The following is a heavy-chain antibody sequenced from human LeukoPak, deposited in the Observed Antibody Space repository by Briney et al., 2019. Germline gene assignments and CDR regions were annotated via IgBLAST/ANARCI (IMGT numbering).Heavy chain of an antibody. J-gene: IGHJ4*02. CDR2: INAGNGNT. CDR1: GYTFTRYA. Sequence: GASVKVSCTASGYTFTRYAMHWVRQAPGQRLEWMGWINAGNGNTKYSQKFQGRVTIARDTSASTGYMELSSLRSEDTAIYYCARTGYYDRSGYYYPRYFDYWGQGTLVTVSS. D-gene: IGHD3-22*01. V-gene: IGHV1-3*01. CDR3: ARTGYYDRSGYYYPRYFDY.